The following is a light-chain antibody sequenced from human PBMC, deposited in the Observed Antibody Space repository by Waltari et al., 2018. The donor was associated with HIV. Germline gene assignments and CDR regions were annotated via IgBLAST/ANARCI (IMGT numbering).Light chain of an antibody. CDR3: AAWDDSLSAWV. CDR1: SSNIGAGCE. CDR2: GNS. Sequence: QSELTQPPSVSAAPGQRVTISCTGSSSNIGAGCEVQWYQQVPGSAPNVVNYGNSNLPSGVPDLFACSKSCSSASLVITGLQSEDEADYYCAAWDDSLSAWVFGGGTKLTVL. J-gene: IGLJ3*02. V-gene: IGLV1-40*01.